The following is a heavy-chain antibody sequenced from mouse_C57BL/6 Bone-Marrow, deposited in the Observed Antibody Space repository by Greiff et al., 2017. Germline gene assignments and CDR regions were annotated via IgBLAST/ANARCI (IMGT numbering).Heavy chain of an antibody. Sequence: EVKLMESGAELVKPGASVKLSCTASGFNIKDYYMHWVKQRTEQGLEWIGRIDPEDGETKYAPKFQGKATITADTSSNTASLQLSSLTSEDTAVYYCARASITTVNYFDYWGQGTTLTVSS. CDR1: GFNIKDYY. J-gene: IGHJ2*01. V-gene: IGHV14-2*01. CDR3: ARASITTVNYFDY. CDR2: IDPEDGET. D-gene: IGHD1-1*01.